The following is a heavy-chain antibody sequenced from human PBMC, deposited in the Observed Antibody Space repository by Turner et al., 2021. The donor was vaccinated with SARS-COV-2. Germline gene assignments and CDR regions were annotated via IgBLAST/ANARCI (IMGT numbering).Heavy chain of an antibody. CDR3: ARDLGGYHEFWNGYYTSGFDY. CDR2: ISRSSSFI. Sequence: EVQLVESGGGLVKPGGSLRLSCAASGFTFRTYNMTWVRQAPGKGLEWVSSISRSSSFIYYADSVKGRFTISRDNAKNSLYLQMNSLRAEDTAVYYCARDLGGYHEFWNGYYTSGFDYWGQGTLVTVSS. J-gene: IGHJ4*02. D-gene: IGHD3-3*01. CDR1: GFTFRTYN. V-gene: IGHV3-21*01.